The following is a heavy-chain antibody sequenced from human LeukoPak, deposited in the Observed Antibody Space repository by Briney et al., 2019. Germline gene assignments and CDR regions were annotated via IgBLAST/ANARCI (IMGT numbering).Heavy chain of an antibody. CDR1: GFTFSSYG. CDR3: AKIVGYYDYVWGTTKNDY. J-gene: IGHJ4*02. D-gene: IGHD3-16*01. Sequence: PGRSLRLSCAASGFTFSSYGMHWVRQAPGKGLEWVSAISGSGGSTYYADSVKGRFTISRDNSKNTLYLQMNSLRAEDTAVYYCAKIVGYYDYVWGTTKNDYWGQGTLVTVSS. V-gene: IGHV3-23*01. CDR2: ISGSGGST.